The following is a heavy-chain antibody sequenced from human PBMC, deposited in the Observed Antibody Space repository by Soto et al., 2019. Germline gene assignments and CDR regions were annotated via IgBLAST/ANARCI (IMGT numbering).Heavy chain of an antibody. CDR2: ISWDGGST. Sequence: PGGSLRLSCAASGFTFDDYTMHWVRQAPGKGLEWVSLISWDGGSTYYADSVKGRFTISRDNSKNSLYLQMNSLRTEDTALYYCANGVRRADYYGSGSYSGSDYWGQGTLVTVSS. V-gene: IGHV3-43*01. CDR3: ANGVRRADYYGSGSYSGSDY. D-gene: IGHD3-10*01. J-gene: IGHJ4*02. CDR1: GFTFDDYT.